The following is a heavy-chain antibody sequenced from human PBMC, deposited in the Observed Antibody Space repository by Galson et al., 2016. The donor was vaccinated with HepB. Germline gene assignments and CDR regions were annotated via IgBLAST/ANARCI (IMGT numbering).Heavy chain of an antibody. D-gene: IGHD2-8*02. J-gene: IGHJ4*02. CDR3: ARDSCTGDCPYYSDY. Sequence: SLRLSCAASGFKFSDYYMSWIRQAPGKGLEWISHISSGSSYTRYADPVKGRFTISRDNSKNTLYLQMNSLRAEDTGVYYCARDSCTGDCPYYSDYWGQGTQVTVSS. CDR2: ISSGSSYT. V-gene: IGHV3-11*06. CDR1: GFKFSDYY.